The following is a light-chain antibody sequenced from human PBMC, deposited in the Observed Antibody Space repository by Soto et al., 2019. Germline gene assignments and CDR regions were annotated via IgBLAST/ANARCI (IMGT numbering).Light chain of an antibody. CDR1: QSVASRN. Sequence: EIVLTQSPGTLSLSPGERATLSCRASQSVASRNLAWYQQKSGQAHRLLIYGASSRAIHTPDRFSGSGSGTDFTLTISGLEPEDFAVYYCQHFGNSLWTFGQGTKVEI. J-gene: IGKJ1*01. CDR2: GAS. CDR3: QHFGNSLWT. V-gene: IGKV3-20*01.